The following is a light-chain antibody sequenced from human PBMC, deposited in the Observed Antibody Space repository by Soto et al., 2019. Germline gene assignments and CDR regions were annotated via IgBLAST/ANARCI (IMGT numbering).Light chain of an antibody. J-gene: IGKJ4*01. CDR1: HGISNY. V-gene: IGKV1-27*01. CDR3: QKYNSAPLT. Sequence: DIQMTQSPSSLSASVGDRVTITCRASHGISNYLAWYQQKPGKVPKLLICAASTLQSGVPSRFSGSGSGTDFTLTISSLQTEDVATYYCQKYNSAPLTFGGGTKVEIK. CDR2: AAS.